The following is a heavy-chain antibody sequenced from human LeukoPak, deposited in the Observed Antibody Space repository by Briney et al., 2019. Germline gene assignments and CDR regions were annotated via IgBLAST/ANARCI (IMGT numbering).Heavy chain of an antibody. CDR1: GYYFTNYW. CDR2: IYPGEANT. D-gene: IGHD6-6*01. V-gene: IGHV5-51*01. J-gene: IGHJ4*02. CDR3: ARHITTSSSSSHFDS. Sequence: GESLKISCKGSGYYFTNYWIAWVRQMPGKGLEWMGFIYPGEANTRYSPSFQGQVTISADKSINTAYLQWSSLRASDTAMYYCARHITTSSSSSHFDSWGQGTLVTVSS.